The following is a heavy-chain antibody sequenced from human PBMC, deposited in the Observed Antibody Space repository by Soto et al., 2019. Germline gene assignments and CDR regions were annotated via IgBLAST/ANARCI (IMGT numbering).Heavy chain of an antibody. CDR1: GYTFSSYG. J-gene: IGHJ6*02. D-gene: IGHD6-19*01. CDR3: ARSAMAGDYYHYGMDV. V-gene: IGHV1-18*04. CDR2: ISVYSGKT. Sequence: ASVKVSCKASGYTFSSYGITWVRQAPGQGLEWMGWISVYSGKTSYAQKLQDRVTMSTDTSTSTAYMELRSLRSDDTAFYYCARSAMAGDYYHYGMDVWGRGTTVTVSS.